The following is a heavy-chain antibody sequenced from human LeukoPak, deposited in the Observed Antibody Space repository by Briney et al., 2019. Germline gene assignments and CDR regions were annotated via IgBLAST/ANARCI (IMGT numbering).Heavy chain of an antibody. CDR1: GFTFSSYG. V-gene: IGHV3-30*18. J-gene: IGHJ4*02. Sequence: GGSLRLSCAASGFTFSSYGVHWVRQAPGKGLEWVAVISYDGSNKYYADSVKGRFTISRDNSKNTLYLQMNSLRAEDTAVYYCAKARREEYGDYVGALAYWGQGTLVTVSS. D-gene: IGHD4-17*01. CDR3: AKARREEYGDYVGALAY. CDR2: ISYDGSNK.